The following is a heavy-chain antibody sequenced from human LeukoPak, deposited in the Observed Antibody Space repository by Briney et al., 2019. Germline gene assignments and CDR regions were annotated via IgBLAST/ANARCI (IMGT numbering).Heavy chain of an antibody. CDR2: IYPGDSDT. Sequence: GESLKISCKGSGYSFSNYWIGWVRQMPEEGLEWMGIIYPGDSDTRYSPSFQGQVTISVDKSISTAYLQWSSLKASDTAMYYCARQRHSYGYLDYWGQGTLVTVSS. J-gene: IGHJ4*02. V-gene: IGHV5-51*01. CDR1: GYSFSNYW. CDR3: ARQRHSYGYLDY. D-gene: IGHD5-18*01.